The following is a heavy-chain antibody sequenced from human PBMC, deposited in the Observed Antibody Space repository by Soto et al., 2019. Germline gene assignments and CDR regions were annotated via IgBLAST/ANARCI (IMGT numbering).Heavy chain of an antibody. Sequence: GGSLRLSCAPSGFTFSTYGMHWVRQAPGKGLEWVAVIWYDGSNQYYADSVKGRFTISRDNSKNMLYLQMNSLRAEDTAVYYCARDLGAFNYGSAYFDYWGQGTPVTVSS. V-gene: IGHV3-33*01. D-gene: IGHD3-10*01. J-gene: IGHJ4*02. CDR2: IWYDGSNQ. CDR1: GFTFSTYG. CDR3: ARDLGAFNYGSAYFDY.